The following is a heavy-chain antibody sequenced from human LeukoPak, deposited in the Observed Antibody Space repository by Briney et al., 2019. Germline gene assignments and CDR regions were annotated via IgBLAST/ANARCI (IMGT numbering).Heavy chain of an antibody. CDR1: GGSISSSSYY. V-gene: IGHV4-39*01. CDR2: IYYSGST. Sequence: SEPLSLTCTVSGGSISSSSYYWGWIRQPPGQGLEWIGSIYYSGSTYYNPALKSRVTISVDTSKNQFSLKLSSVTAADTAVYYCARLGDTAMVTPHYYYGMDVWGQGTTVTVSS. CDR3: ARLGDTAMVTPHYYYGMDV. D-gene: IGHD5-18*01. J-gene: IGHJ6*02.